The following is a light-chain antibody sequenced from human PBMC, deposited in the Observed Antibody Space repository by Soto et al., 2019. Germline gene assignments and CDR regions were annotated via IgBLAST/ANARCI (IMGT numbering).Light chain of an antibody. Sequence: EIVLTQSPGTLSLSPGERATLSCRASQSVSGGLLAWHQQKPGQAPRLLIHDASSRATGIPDRFSGSGSGTDFTLTISRLEPEDFAVYYCQQYGNSMFTFGQGTRLEIK. V-gene: IGKV3-20*01. CDR2: DAS. CDR1: QSVSGGL. CDR3: QQYGNSMFT. J-gene: IGKJ2*01.